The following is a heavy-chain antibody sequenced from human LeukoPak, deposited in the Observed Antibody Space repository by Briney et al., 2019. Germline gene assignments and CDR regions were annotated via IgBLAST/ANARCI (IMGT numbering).Heavy chain of an antibody. J-gene: IGHJ6*02. CDR3: ARETYSLADV. Sequence: AESLRLSCAASGFSFSSHGMHWVRQAPGKGMEWVGVTWFDDSYQHYAGSVRGRFTISRDNSKNTVYLQMNSLRAEDTAVYYCARETYSLADVWGQGTTVIVSS. D-gene: IGHD4-11*01. V-gene: IGHV3-33*01. CDR1: GFSFSSHG. CDR2: TWFDDSYQ.